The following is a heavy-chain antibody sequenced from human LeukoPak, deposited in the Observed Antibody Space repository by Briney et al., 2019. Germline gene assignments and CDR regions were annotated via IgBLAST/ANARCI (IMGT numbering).Heavy chain of an antibody. Sequence: SETLSLTCTVSGGSISGYYWSWIRQPPGKGLEWIAYIYYNGISNYNPSLKSRVIISVDSSKNQFSLKLTSVTAADTAVYYCARWGIAARIDYWGQGTLVTVSS. CDR2: IYYNGIS. D-gene: IGHD6-6*01. V-gene: IGHV4-59*01. CDR3: ARWGIAARIDY. CDR1: GGSISGYY. J-gene: IGHJ4*02.